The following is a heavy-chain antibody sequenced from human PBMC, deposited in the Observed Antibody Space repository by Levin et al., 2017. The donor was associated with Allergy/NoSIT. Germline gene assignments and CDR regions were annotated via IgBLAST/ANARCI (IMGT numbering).Heavy chain of an antibody. J-gene: IGHJ6*02. CDR2: INPSGGST. CDR1: GYTFTSYY. CDR3: ARDWVSTLERLDGMDV. Sequence: ASVKVSCKASGYTFTSYYMHWVRQAPGQGLEWMGIINPSGGSTSYAQKFQGRVTMTRDTSTSTVYMELSSLRSEDTAVYYCARDWVSTLERLDGMDVWGQGTTVTVSS. V-gene: IGHV1-46*01. D-gene: IGHD1-1*01.